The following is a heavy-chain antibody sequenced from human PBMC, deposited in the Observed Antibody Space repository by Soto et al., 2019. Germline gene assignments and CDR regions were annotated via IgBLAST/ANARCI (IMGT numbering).Heavy chain of an antibody. V-gene: IGHV5-51*01. Sequence: PGESLKISCKGSGYNFNTYWIAWVRQMPGKGLEWMGIIYPGDSESRYSPSFQGQVTMSADKSISTAYLQWSSLKASDTAVYYCARRGQGTFYYGMDVWGQGTTVTVSS. J-gene: IGHJ6*02. D-gene: IGHD3-16*01. CDR1: GYNFNTYW. CDR3: ARRGQGTFYYGMDV. CDR2: IYPGDSES.